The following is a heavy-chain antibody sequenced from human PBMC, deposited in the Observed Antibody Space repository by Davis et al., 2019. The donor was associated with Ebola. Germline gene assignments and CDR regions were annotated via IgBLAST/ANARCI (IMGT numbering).Heavy chain of an antibody. V-gene: IGHV3-30*03. CDR3: ARTSSGYYFNWFDP. Sequence: GESLKISCAASGFTFSSYGMHWVRQAPGKGLEWVAVISYDGSNKYYADSVKGRFTISRDNSKNTLYLQMNSLRAEDTAVYYCARTSSGYYFNWFDPWGQGTLVTVSS. CDR1: GFTFSSYG. CDR2: ISYDGSNK. J-gene: IGHJ5*02. D-gene: IGHD3-22*01.